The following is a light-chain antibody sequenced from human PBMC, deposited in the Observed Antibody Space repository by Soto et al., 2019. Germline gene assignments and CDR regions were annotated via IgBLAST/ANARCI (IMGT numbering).Light chain of an antibody. Sequence: QSVLTQPPSVSGAPGQRVTISCTGSNSNIGAGYDVHWYQLLPGTAPKLLIYDNNNRPSGVPDRFSGSKSGTSASLAIAGLQAEDEADYYCQSYDSSLSGWVFGGGTKLTVL. CDR1: NSNIGAGYD. CDR2: DNN. J-gene: IGLJ3*02. V-gene: IGLV1-40*01. CDR3: QSYDSSLSGWV.